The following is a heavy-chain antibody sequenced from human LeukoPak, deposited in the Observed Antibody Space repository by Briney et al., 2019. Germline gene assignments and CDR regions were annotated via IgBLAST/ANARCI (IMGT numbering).Heavy chain of an antibody. V-gene: IGHV3-21*01. CDR2: ISSSSSYI. CDR3: ARGAPARDFWSGYYTVVDY. CDR1: GFTFSSYS. J-gene: IGHJ4*02. Sequence: KPGGSLRLYCAASGFTFSSYSMNWVRQAPGKGLEWVSSISSSSSYIYYADSVKGRFTISRDNAKNSLYLQMNSLRAEDTAVYYRARGAPARDFWSGYYTVVDYWGQGTLVTVSS. D-gene: IGHD3-3*01.